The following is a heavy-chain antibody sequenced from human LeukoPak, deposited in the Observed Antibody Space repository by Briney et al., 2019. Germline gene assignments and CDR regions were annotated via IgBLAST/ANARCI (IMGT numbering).Heavy chain of an antibody. V-gene: IGHV1-24*01. J-gene: IGHJ4*02. CDR3: ATGWLHFGGRVDY. CDR1: GYTFTSYG. D-gene: IGHD3-16*01. CDR2: FDPEDGET. Sequence: ASVKVSCKASGYTFTSYGISWVRQAPGKGLEWMGGFDPEDGETIYAQKFQGRVTMTEDTSTDTAYMELSSLRSEDTAVYYCATGWLHFGGRVDYWGQGTLVTVSS.